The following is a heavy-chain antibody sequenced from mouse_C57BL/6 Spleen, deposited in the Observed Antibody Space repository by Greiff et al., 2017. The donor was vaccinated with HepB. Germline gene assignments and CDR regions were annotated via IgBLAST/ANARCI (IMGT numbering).Heavy chain of an antibody. CDR2: INPYNGDT. J-gene: IGHJ2*01. CDR1: GYSFTGYF. Sequence: EVKLQESGPELVKPGDSVKISCKASGYSFTGYFMNWVMQSHGKSLEWIGRINPYNGDTFYNQKFKGKATLTVDKSSSTAHMELRSLTSEDSAVYYCARRGNDAYFDYWGQGTTLTVSS. V-gene: IGHV1-20*01. CDR3: ARRGNDAYFDY.